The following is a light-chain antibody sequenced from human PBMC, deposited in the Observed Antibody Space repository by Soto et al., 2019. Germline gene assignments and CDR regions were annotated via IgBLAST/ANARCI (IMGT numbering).Light chain of an antibody. CDR3: QQYNTYSGK. J-gene: IGKJ1*01. V-gene: IGKV1-5*01. CDR2: DAS. CDR1: QSISNW. Sequence: DIQMTQSPSTLSASIGDRVTITCRASQSISNWLAWYQQKSGKAPKPLIYDASRLESGVPSRFSGSGSGTEFPLTISSLQPDDFATYYCQQYNTYSGKFGQGTKVEIK.